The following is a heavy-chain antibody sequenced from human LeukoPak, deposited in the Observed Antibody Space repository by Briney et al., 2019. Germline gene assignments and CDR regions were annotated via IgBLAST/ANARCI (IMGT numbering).Heavy chain of an antibody. V-gene: IGHV4-34*01. D-gene: IGHD6-13*01. CDR2: IHHSGTT. CDR1: GFTFSNYA. Sequence: PGGSLRLSCAASGFTFSNYAMSWIRQAPGKTLEWIGEIHHSGTTNYNPSLKSRVNILIDPSKKQFSLKLSSVSAADTAVYYCARSGTYQHSSSYDYWGQGTLVTVSS. J-gene: IGHJ4*02. CDR3: ARSGTYQHSSSYDY.